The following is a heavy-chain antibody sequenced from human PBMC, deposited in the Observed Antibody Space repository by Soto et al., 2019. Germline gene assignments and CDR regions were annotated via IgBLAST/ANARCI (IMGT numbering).Heavy chain of an antibody. J-gene: IGHJ6*02. V-gene: IGHV4-30-4*01. CDR3: ARGGGSGASVSYYYGMDV. CDR2: IYYSGST. D-gene: IGHD3-16*01. CDR1: GGSISSGDYY. Sequence: QVQLQESGPGLVKPSQTLSLTCSVSGGSISSGDYYWTWIRQPPGKGLEWIGYIYYSGSTYYNPSLTRRVTISVDSSKTQLSLQLSSVSAADTAVYYCARGGGSGASVSYYYGMDVWGQGPTVTVSS.